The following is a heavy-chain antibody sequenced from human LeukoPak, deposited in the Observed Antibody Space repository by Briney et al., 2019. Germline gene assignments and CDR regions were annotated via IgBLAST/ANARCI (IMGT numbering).Heavy chain of an antibody. CDR2: IRSDGYHT. Sequence: GGSLRLSCGASGFIFDTHDMHWVRQAPGKGLEWVAFIRSDGYHTYYADSVKGRFTITRDNSKNTLYLQMSSLRLDDMGVYYCAKPSGSGVDYWGRGTRVTVSS. CDR3: AKPSGSGVDY. J-gene: IGHJ4*02. D-gene: IGHD1-26*01. CDR1: GFIFDTHD. V-gene: IGHV3-30*02.